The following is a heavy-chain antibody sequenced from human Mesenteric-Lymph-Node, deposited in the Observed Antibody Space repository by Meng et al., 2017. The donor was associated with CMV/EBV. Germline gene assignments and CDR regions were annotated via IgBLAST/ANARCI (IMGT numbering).Heavy chain of an antibody. Sequence: QVQLVESGGGLVKPGGSLRLSCAASGFTFSDYYMSWIRQVPGKGLEWVSYISSSGSTIDYADSVVGRFTVSRDNAKNSVSLQMNSLRVEDTAVYYCARDDGGNSVLDNWGQGTLVTVSS. D-gene: IGHD4-23*01. V-gene: IGHV3-11*01. CDR3: ARDDGGNSVLDN. CDR1: GFTFSDYY. J-gene: IGHJ4*02. CDR2: ISSSGSTI.